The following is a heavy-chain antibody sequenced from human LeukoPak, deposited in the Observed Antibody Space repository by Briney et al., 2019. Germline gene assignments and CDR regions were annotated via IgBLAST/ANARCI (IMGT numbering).Heavy chain of an antibody. CDR1: GFTFSHYG. CDR2: IWYDGSKK. Sequence: GGALRLSCAASGFTFSHYGMQWVRQAPGKGLEWVAVIWYDGSKKYYADSVKGRFTISRDNSKNTVYLQMNSLRAEDTAVYYCARVSPEIVVVTGTGAPDYWGQGTLVTVSS. D-gene: IGHD2-21*02. CDR3: ARVSPEIVVVTGTGAPDY. J-gene: IGHJ4*02. V-gene: IGHV3-33*01.